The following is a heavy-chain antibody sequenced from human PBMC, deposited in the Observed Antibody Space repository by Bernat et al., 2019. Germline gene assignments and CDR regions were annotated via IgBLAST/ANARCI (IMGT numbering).Heavy chain of an antibody. J-gene: IGHJ4*02. Sequence: EVQLVESGGGLVQPGGSLRLSCAASGFTFSSYWMHWVRQAPGKGLVWVSRINGDGSSTSYADSVEGRFTISRDNGKNTVYLPMNRLGGEDTAGYYCARDDDVTPSSDFDYWGQGNLVTVSP. CDR2: INGDGSST. CDR3: ARDDDVTPSSDFDY. V-gene: IGHV3-74*01. D-gene: IGHD1-1*01. CDR1: GFTFSSYW.